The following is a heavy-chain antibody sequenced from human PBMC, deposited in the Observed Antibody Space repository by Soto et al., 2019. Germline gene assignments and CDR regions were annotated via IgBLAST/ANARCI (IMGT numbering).Heavy chain of an antibody. CDR3: ARDRNYYGSGCDY. CDR2: IKQDGSEK. V-gene: IGHV3-7*05. D-gene: IGHD3-10*01. Sequence: GGSLRLSCAASGFTFSSYWMSWVRQAPGKGLEWVANIKQDGSEKYYVDSVKGRFTISRDNAKNSLYLQMNSLRAEDTAVYYCARDRNYYGSGCDYWGQGTLVTVSS. J-gene: IGHJ4*02. CDR1: GFTFSSYW.